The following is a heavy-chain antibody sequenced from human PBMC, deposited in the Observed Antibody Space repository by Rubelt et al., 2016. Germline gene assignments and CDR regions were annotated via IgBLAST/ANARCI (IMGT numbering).Heavy chain of an antibody. CDR2: IIPILGIA. V-gene: IGHV1-69*04. Sequence: QVQLVQSGAEVKKPGSSVKVSCKASGGTFSSYAISWVRQAPGQGLEWMGRIIPILGIANYAQKFRGRVTITADKSTSTAYMELSSLRSEDTAVYYCARGEIFGAYYYYGMDVWGQGTTVTVSS. J-gene: IGHJ6*02. CDR1: GGTFSSYA. CDR3: ARGEIFGAYYYYGMDV. D-gene: IGHD3-3*01.